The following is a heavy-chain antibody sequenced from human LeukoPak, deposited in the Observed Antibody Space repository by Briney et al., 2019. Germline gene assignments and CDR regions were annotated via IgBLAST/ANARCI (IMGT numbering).Heavy chain of an antibody. Sequence: ASVKVSCKASGYTFTSYNFNWVRQATGQRPEWMGWMSPNSGDTGYAQKFQNRVTMTRNTSISTAYMELSSLRSDDTAVYYCARGPPNWGYDYWGPGTLVTVSS. CDR3: ARGPPNWGYDY. CDR1: GYTFTSYN. CDR2: MSPNSGDT. D-gene: IGHD7-27*01. V-gene: IGHV1-8*01. J-gene: IGHJ4*02.